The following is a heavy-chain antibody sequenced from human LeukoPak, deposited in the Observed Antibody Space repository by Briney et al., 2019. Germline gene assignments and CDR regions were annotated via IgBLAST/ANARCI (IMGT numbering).Heavy chain of an antibody. Sequence: GRSLRLSCAASGFTFSTYVMHWVRQAPGKGLEWVAVISYDGSNKYYADSVKGRFTISRDNSKNTLYLQMNSLRAEDTAVYYCAKAGTQQWLLFVGVYWGQGALVTVSS. D-gene: IGHD6-19*01. CDR3: AKAGTQQWLLFVGVY. J-gene: IGHJ4*02. CDR1: GFTFSTYV. V-gene: IGHV3-30*18. CDR2: ISYDGSNK.